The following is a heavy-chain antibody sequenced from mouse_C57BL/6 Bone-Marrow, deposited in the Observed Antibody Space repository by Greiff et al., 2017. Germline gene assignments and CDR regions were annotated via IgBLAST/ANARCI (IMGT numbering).Heavy chain of an antibody. Sequence: QVQLQQSGAELVRPGASVTLSCKASGYTFTDYEMHWVKQTPVHGLEWIGAIDPETGGTAYNQKFKGKAILTADKSSSTAYMELRSLTSEDSAVYYCTSPWDAAWFAYWGQGTLVTVSA. CDR3: TSPWDAAWFAY. CDR2: IDPETGGT. CDR1: GYTFTDYE. D-gene: IGHD4-1*01. J-gene: IGHJ3*01. V-gene: IGHV1-15*01.